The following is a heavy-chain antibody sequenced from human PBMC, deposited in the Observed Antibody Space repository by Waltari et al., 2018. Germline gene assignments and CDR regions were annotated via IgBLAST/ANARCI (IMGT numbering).Heavy chain of an antibody. D-gene: IGHD3-10*01. CDR3: ARGAGHYYYYMDV. J-gene: IGHJ6*03. CDR2: IYYSGST. V-gene: IGHV4-59*11. CDR1: GGSIRSPY. Sequence: QVQLQESGPGLVKPSETLSLTCTVSGGSIRSPYWSWIRQPPGKGLEWIGYIYYSGSTNYNPSLKSRVTISVDTSKNQFSLKLSSVTAADTAVYYCARGAGHYYYYMDVWGKGTTVTVSS.